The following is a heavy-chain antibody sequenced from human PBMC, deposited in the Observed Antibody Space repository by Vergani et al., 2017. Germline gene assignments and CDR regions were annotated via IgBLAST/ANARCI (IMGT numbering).Heavy chain of an antibody. D-gene: IGHD2-8*01. V-gene: IGHV3-53*02. Sequence: EVQLVETGGGLIQPGGSLRLSCGASGLIVSSNYMSWVRQAPGKGLEWVSVIYSGGSTHYADSVKGRFTISRDNSKNTLYLQLRSLRAEDAAVYYCARDCTSGGCPDNYGMDVWGQGATVTVSS. CDR1: GLIVSSNY. CDR2: IYSGGST. J-gene: IGHJ6*02. CDR3: ARDCTSGGCPDNYGMDV.